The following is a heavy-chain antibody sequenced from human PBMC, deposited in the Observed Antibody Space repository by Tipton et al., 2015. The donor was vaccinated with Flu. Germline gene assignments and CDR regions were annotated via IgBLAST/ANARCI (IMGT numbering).Heavy chain of an antibody. CDR1: GYTFTSYG. Sequence: QVQLVQSGAEVKKPGASVKVSCKASGYTFTSYGISWVRQAPGQGLEWMGWISAYNGNTNYAQKLQGRVTMTTDTSTSTAYMELRSLRSDDTAVYYCARSRDITMAQGVSYGMDVWGQGTTVTVSS. CDR2: ISAYNGNT. CDR3: ARSRDITMAQGVSYGMDV. V-gene: IGHV1-18*01. D-gene: IGHD3-10*01. J-gene: IGHJ6*02.